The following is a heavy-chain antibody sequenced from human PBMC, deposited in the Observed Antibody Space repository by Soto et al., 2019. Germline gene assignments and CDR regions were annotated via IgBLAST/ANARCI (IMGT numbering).Heavy chain of an antibody. CDR1: GFTFDDYA. CDR2: INWNSGIK. J-gene: IGHJ4*02. D-gene: IGHD3-22*01. CDR3: AKGGGYYYDSSGSQGIEY. Sequence: EVQLVESGGGLVQPGRSLRLSCAASGFTFDDYAMHWVRQAPGKGLEWVSGINWNSGIKGYADSVKGRFTISRDNAKNSLYLQMNSLRAADTALYYCAKGGGYYYDSSGSQGIEYWGREPWSPSPQ. V-gene: IGHV3-9*01.